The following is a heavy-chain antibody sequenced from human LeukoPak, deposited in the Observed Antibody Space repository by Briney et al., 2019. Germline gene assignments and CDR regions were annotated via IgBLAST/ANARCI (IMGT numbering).Heavy chain of an antibody. Sequence: ASVKVPCKASGYTFTSYDINWVRQATGQGLEWMGWMNPNSGNTGYAQKFQGRVTMTRNTSISTAYMELSSLRSEGTAVYYCARGLFHDFWSGYYHWGQGTLVTVSS. CDR2: MNPNSGNT. CDR1: GYTFTSYD. V-gene: IGHV1-8*01. CDR3: ARGLFHDFWSGYYH. D-gene: IGHD3-3*01. J-gene: IGHJ5*02.